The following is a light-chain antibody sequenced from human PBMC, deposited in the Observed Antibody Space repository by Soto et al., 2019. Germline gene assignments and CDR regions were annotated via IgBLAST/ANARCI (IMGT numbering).Light chain of an antibody. CDR2: GAS. Sequence: EIVLTQSPGTLSLSPGERATLSCRASQSVSRTYFAWYQQKPGQAPRRLIHGASSRATGIPDRFSGSGSGTDFTLTISRLEPEDFAVYYCQQYGGSPPFTFGPGTKVDLK. CDR3: QQYGGSPPFT. V-gene: IGKV3-20*01. CDR1: QSVSRTY. J-gene: IGKJ3*01.